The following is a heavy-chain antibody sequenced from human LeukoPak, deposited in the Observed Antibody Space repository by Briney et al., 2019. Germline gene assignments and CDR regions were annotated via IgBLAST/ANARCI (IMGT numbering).Heavy chain of an antibody. CDR2: IYYSGST. J-gene: IGHJ4*02. CDR3: ARDPHSGYSYGILGPSYFDY. V-gene: IGHV4-61*08. CDR1: GVSISSGDYY. D-gene: IGHD5-18*01. Sequence: SETLSLTCTVSGVSISSGDYYWSWIRQPPGKGLEWIGYIYYSGSTNYNPSLKSRVTISVDTSKNQFSLKLSSVAAADTAVYYCARDPHSGYSYGILGPSYFDYWGQGTLVTVSS.